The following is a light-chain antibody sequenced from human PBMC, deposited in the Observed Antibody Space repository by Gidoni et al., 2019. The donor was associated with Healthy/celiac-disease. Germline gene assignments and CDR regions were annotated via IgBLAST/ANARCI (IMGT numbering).Light chain of an antibody. CDR3: SSYTSSSTVV. Sequence: QSALTQPASVSGSPGLSITLSYTGTSSDVGGYNYVSWYQQHPGKAPKLMIYDVSNRPSGVSNRFSGSKSGNTASLTISGLQAEDEADYYCSSYTSSSTVVFGGGTKLTVL. CDR2: DVS. CDR1: SSDVGGYNY. V-gene: IGLV2-14*01. J-gene: IGLJ2*01.